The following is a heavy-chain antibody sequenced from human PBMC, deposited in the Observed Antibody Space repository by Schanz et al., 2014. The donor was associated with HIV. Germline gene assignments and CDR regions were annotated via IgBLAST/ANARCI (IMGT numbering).Heavy chain of an antibody. V-gene: IGHV3-33*01. CDR2: IWYDGSNK. Sequence: VQLLESGGGVVQPGRSLRLSCTASGFTFSNYGMHWVRQAPGKGLEWVAAIWYDGSNKFYADSVKGRFTISRDNSKNTLYLQMNNLRAEDTAVYGCVRQGLRFSFWLDYWGQGTPVTVS. J-gene: IGHJ4*02. CDR1: GFTFSNYG. D-gene: IGHD4-17*01. CDR3: VRQGLRFSFWLDY.